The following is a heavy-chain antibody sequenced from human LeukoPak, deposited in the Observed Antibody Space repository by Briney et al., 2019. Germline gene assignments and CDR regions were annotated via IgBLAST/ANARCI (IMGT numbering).Heavy chain of an antibody. CDR2: IDGGTST. V-gene: IGHV3-69-1*01. D-gene: IGHD1-14*01. CDR1: GFTFTNYG. J-gene: IGHJ2*01. CDR3: SRGGITWHLDF. Sequence: PGGSLRLSCAASGFTFTNYGMNWVRQAPGKGLEWVSSIDGGTSTFYPDSVKGRFTISRDNGKNLVYLQIDNLRVDDTAVYYCSRGGITWHLDFWGRGTLVTVSS.